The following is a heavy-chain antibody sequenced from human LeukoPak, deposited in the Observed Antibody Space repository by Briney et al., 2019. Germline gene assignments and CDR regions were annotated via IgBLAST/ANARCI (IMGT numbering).Heavy chain of an antibody. CDR3: ATRFGLDYYYYYMDG. V-gene: IGHV3-23*01. CDR1: GFTFSLYA. J-gene: IGHJ6*03. CDR2: IDGDGADT. D-gene: IGHD3-10*01. Sequence: PGGSLRLSCAASGFTFSLYAMTWVRQTPDKGLEWVSTIDGDGADTYYADSVRGRFTISSDNSKNTLSLQMTSLRADGAAVYYCATRFGLDYYYYYMDGWGKGTTLSVSS.